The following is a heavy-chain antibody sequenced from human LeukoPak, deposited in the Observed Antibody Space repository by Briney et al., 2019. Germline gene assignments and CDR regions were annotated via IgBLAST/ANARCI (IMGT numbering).Heavy chain of an antibody. Sequence: PGGSLRLSCVASGFTFSGYWMSWVRQAPGKGLEWMANIKQDGSEKYYVDSVKGRFTISRDNAKNSLCLQMNSLRAEDTAVYYCARGTYYYGSGSPETGYWGQGTLVTVSS. J-gene: IGHJ4*02. D-gene: IGHD3-10*01. CDR2: IKQDGSEK. CDR3: ARGTYYYGSGSPETGY. V-gene: IGHV3-7*03. CDR1: GFTFSGYW.